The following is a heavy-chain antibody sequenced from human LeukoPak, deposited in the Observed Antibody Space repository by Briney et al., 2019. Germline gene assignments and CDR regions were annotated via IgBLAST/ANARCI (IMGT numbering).Heavy chain of an antibody. CDR3: ARDRQELVLGWFDP. CDR1: GYTFTSYG. CDR2: ISAYNGNT. V-gene: IGHV1-18*01. Sequence: ASVKVSCKASGYTFTSYGISWVRQAPGQGLEWMGWISAYNGNTNYSQKPQGRVTMTTDTSTSTAYLVLMRLISDATAVYYGARDRQELVLGWFDPWGQGTLVTVSS. D-gene: IGHD6-13*01. J-gene: IGHJ5*02.